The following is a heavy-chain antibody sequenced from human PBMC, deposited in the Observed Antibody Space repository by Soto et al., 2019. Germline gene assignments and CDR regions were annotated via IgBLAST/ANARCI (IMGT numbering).Heavy chain of an antibody. J-gene: IGHJ4*02. CDR3: ARGCMIVAVITTLFLYYFDY. D-gene: IGHD3-22*01. CDR1: GFTFSSYS. Sequence: GGSLRLSCAASGFTFSSYSMNWVRQAPGKGLEWVSSISSSSSYIYYADSVKGRFTISRDNAKNSLYLQMNSLRAEDTAVYYCARGCMIVAVITTLFLYYFDYWGQGT. CDR2: ISSSSSYI. V-gene: IGHV3-21*01.